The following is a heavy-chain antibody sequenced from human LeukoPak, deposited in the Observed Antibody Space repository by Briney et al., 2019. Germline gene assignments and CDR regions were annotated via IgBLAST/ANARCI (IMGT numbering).Heavy chain of an antibody. V-gene: IGHV3-21*01. J-gene: IGHJ3*02. CDR1: GFTFSSYS. Sequence: PGGSLRLSCAASGFTFSSYSMNWVRQAPGKGLEWVSSISSSSSYIYYADSVKGRFTISRDNAKNSLYLQMNSLRAEDTAVYYCARVKTTDDAFDIWGQGTMVTVSS. D-gene: IGHD1-1*01. CDR3: ARVKTTDDAFDI. CDR2: ISSSSSYI.